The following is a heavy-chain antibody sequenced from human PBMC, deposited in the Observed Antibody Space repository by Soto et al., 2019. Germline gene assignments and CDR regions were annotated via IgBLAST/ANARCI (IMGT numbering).Heavy chain of an antibody. CDR3: AREVGPSGYDSYDYYGMDV. CDR2: MNPNSGNT. D-gene: IGHD5-12*01. CDR1: GYTFTSYD. J-gene: IGHJ6*02. Sequence: QVQLVQSGAEVKKPGASVKVSCKASGYTFTSYDINWVRQATGQGLEWMGWMNPNSGNTGYAQKFQGSVTMTRNTSISTAYMELRSLRSEDTAVYYCAREVGPSGYDSYDYYGMDVWGQGTTVTVSS. V-gene: IGHV1-8*01.